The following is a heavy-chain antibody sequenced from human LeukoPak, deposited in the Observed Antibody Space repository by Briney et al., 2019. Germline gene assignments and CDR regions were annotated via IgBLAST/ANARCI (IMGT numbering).Heavy chain of an antibody. D-gene: IGHD3-22*01. Sequence: GGSLRLSCAASGFTVSSNYMSWVRQAPGKGLEWVSVIYSGGSTKYADSVKGRFTISRDNSKNTLYLQMNSLRAEDTAVYHCARYYYDSSGYYYFDYWGQGTLVTVSS. V-gene: IGHV3-53*01. CDR3: ARYYYDSSGYYYFDY. J-gene: IGHJ4*02. CDR2: IYSGGST. CDR1: GFTVSSNY.